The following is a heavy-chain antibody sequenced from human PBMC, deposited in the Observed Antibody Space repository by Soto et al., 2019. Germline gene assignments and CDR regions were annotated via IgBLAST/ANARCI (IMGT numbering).Heavy chain of an antibody. V-gene: IGHV4-59*12. Sequence: SETLSLTCTVSGGSISSYYWSWIRQPPGKGLDWIGYIYYSGSTYYNPPLKSRVTISVDTSKNQFPLKLSSVTAADTAVYYCARDIVVVPAAMPFLYYYGMDVWGQGTTVTVSS. J-gene: IGHJ6*02. D-gene: IGHD2-2*01. CDR3: ARDIVVVPAAMPFLYYYGMDV. CDR1: GGSISSYY. CDR2: IYYSGST.